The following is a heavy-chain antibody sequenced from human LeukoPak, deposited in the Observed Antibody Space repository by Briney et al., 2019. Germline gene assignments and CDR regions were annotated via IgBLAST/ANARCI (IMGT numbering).Heavy chain of an antibody. CDR3: AKGISGWYGSFAFDI. CDR2: ISGSGGST. CDR1: GFTFSSYA. D-gene: IGHD6-19*01. Sequence: PGGSLRLSSAASGFTFSSYAMSWVRLAPGKELEWVSDISGSGGSTYYADSVKGRFTISRDNSKNTLYLQMNSLRAEDTAVYYCAKGISGWYGSFAFDIWGQGTMVTVSS. V-gene: IGHV3-23*01. J-gene: IGHJ3*02.